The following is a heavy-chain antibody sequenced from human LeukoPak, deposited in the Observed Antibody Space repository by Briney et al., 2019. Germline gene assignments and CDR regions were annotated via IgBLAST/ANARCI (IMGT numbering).Heavy chain of an antibody. CDR3: ARAASGYSYGLRDAFDI. J-gene: IGHJ3*02. D-gene: IGHD5-18*01. V-gene: IGHV3-30*04. CDR2: ISYDGSNK. CDR1: GFTFSSYA. Sequence: GGSLRLSCAASGFTFSSYAMHWVRQPPGKGLEWVAVISYDGSNKYYADSVKGRFTISRDNSRNTLYLQMNSLRAEDTAVYYCARAASGYSYGLRDAFDIWGQGTMVTVSS.